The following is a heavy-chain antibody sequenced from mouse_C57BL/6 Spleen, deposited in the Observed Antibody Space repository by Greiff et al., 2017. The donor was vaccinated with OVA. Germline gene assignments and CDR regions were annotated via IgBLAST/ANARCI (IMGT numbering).Heavy chain of an antibody. J-gene: IGHJ4*01. V-gene: IGHV1-82*01. CDR1: GYAFSSSW. D-gene: IGHD2-1*01. CDR2: IYPGDGDT. CDR3: AREGGPIYYGTCYAMDY. Sequence: HVQLQQSGPELVKPGASVKISCKASGYAFSSSWMHWVKQRPGKGLEWIGRIYPGDGDTNYNGKFKGKATLTADKSSSTAYMQLSRLTSEDSAVYFCAREGGPIYYGTCYAMDYWGQGTSVTVSS.